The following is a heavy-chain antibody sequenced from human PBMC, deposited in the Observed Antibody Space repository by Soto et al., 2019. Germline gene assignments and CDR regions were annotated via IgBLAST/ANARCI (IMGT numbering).Heavy chain of an antibody. J-gene: IGHJ4*02. CDR2: ISSSSSYI. CDR3: ARGSLGGDFDY. Sequence: EVQLVESGGGLVKPGGSLRLSCAASGFTFSSYSMNLVRQAPGKGLECVSSISSSSSYIYYADSVKGRFTISRDNAKNSLYLQMNSLRAEDTAVYYCARGSLGGDFDYWGQGTLVTVSS. CDR1: GFTFSSYS. V-gene: IGHV3-21*01. D-gene: IGHD3-16*01.